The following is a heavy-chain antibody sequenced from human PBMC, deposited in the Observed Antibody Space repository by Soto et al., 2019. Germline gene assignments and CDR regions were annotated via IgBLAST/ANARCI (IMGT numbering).Heavy chain of an antibody. J-gene: IGHJ4*02. CDR2: ISYGGST. CDR3: SRGILV. CDR1: GGSINSGGYC. V-gene: IGHV4-31*03. Sequence: QVQLQESGPGLVKPSQTLSLTCTVSGGSINSGGYCWSWIRQHPGKGLDWIGCISYGGSTSYNPSLKSRVTLSVDPSKNHFSLKLRSVTAADPAVYYCSRGILVWGQGTLITVSS. D-gene: IGHD5-18*01.